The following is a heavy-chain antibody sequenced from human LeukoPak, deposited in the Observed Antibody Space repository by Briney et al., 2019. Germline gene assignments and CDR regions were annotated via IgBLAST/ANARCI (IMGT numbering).Heavy chain of an antibody. CDR3: ARGRIISSSWHLWFGY. J-gene: IGHJ4*02. Sequence: SETLSLTCAVYGGSFSGYYWSWIRQPPGKGLEWIGEINHSGSTNYNPSLKSRVTISVDTSKNQFSLKLSSVTAADTAVYYCARGRIISSSWHLWFGYWGQGTLVTVSS. CDR1: GGSFSGYY. CDR2: INHSGST. V-gene: IGHV4-34*01. D-gene: IGHD6-13*01.